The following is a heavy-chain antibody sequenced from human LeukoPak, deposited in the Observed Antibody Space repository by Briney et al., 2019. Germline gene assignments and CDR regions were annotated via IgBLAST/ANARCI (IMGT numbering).Heavy chain of an antibody. J-gene: IGHJ4*02. D-gene: IGHD2/OR15-2a*01. CDR1: GFTFSSFA. Sequence: QPGGSLRLSCSASGFTFSSFAMHWVRQAPGKGLEYVAAISRNGGSTYYADSVKGRFTISRDNSKSTLYLQMSSLRAEDTAVYLCVTDLRSDFMGVLSRYLSYWGQGTLVTVSS. V-gene: IGHV3-64D*09. CDR3: VTDLRSDFMGVLSRYLSY. CDR2: ISRNGGST.